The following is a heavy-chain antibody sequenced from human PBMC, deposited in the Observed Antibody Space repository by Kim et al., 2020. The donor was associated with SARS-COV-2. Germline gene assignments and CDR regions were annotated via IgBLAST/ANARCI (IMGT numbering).Heavy chain of an antibody. CDR2: IDTNTGTP. Sequence: ASVKVSCKASGYTFTSQAMNWVRQAPGQGLEWMGWIDTNTGTPAYAQGFSGRFVFSLDTSVNTAYLQISSLKPEHTALYFCARGTFLSGYYYVSYFDPWG. CDR3: ARGTFLSGYYYVSYFDP. CDR1: GYTFTSQA. D-gene: IGHD3-22*01. J-gene: IGHJ5*02. V-gene: IGHV7-4-1*02.